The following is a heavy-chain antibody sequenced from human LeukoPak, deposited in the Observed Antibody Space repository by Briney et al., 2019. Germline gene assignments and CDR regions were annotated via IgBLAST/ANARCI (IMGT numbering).Heavy chain of an antibody. V-gene: IGHV4-34*01. CDR2: INHSGST. CDR1: GGSFSGYY. J-gene: IGHJ3*02. CDR3: ARGHFYDYIWGSYRPDAFDI. D-gene: IGHD3-16*02. Sequence: SETPSLTCAVYGGSFSGYYWSWIRQPPGKGLEWIGEINHSGSTNYNPSLKSRVTISVDTSKNQFSLKLSSVTAADTAVYYCARGHFYDYIWGSYRPDAFDIWGQGTMVTVSS.